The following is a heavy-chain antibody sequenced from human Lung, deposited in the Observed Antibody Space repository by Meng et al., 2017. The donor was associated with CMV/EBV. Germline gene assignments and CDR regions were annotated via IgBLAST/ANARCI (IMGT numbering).Heavy chain of an antibody. D-gene: IGHD2-2*01. CDR2: INHSGST. V-gene: IGHV4-34*01. CDR3: ARGGKDIVVVPAPIDY. Sequence: LXCAVYGGSFSGYYWSWIRQPPGKGLEWIGEINHSGSTNYNPSLKSRVTISVDTSKNQFSLKLSSVTAADTAVYYCARGGKDIVVVPAPIDYWGQAXLVTVSS. J-gene: IGHJ4*01. CDR1: GGSFSGYY.